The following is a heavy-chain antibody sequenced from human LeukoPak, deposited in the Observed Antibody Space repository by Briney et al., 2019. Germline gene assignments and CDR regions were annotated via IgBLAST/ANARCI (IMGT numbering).Heavy chain of an antibody. D-gene: IGHD6-13*01. V-gene: IGHV3-9*01. Sequence: PGGSLRLSCAASGFTFDDYAMHWVRQAPGKGLEWVSGISWNSGSIGYADSVKGRFTISRDNAKNSLYLQMNSLRAEDTALYYCAKDWAAAGKGFDYWGQGTLVTVSS. CDR2: ISWNSGSI. CDR1: GFTFDDYA. J-gene: IGHJ4*02. CDR3: AKDWAAAGKGFDY.